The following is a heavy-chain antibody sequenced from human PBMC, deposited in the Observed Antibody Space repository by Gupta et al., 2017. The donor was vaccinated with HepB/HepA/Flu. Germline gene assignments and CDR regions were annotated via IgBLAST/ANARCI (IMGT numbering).Heavy chain of an antibody. CDR2: ISSSGSIT. J-gene: IGHJ4*02. Sequence: QVQLVASGGGLVKPGGSLRLSCAASGFTFSNYYMGWIRQAPGKGLEWVSDISSSGSITYYADSVKGRFTISRDNAKNSLDLQMNSLRAEDTAVYYCASNYGDPTYWGQGTRVTVSS. V-gene: IGHV3-11*01. CDR1: GFTFSNYY. CDR3: ASNYGDPTY. D-gene: IGHD4-17*01.